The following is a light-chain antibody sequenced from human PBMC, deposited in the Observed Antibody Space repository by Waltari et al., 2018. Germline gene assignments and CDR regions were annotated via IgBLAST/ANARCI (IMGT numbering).Light chain of an antibody. V-gene: IGKV3-20*01. CDR2: GAS. Sequence: EMVLTQSPVTLSLSPGERAILSCRASQGFTSSYLTWFQQKPGQAPRLLIYGASTRATGIPDRFSGAGSGTNFTLTISRLEPEDFAVYYCQQYGRSPLTFGGGTKVEIK. J-gene: IGKJ4*01. CDR3: QQYGRSPLT. CDR1: QGFTSSY.